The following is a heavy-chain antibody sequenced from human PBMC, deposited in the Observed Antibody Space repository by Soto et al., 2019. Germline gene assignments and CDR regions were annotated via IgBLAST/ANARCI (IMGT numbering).Heavy chain of an antibody. D-gene: IGHD2-2*01. CDR2: ISYDGSNK. J-gene: IGHJ4*02. Sequence: QLQLVESGGGVVQPGRSLRLSCAASGFTFSSYDMHWVRQAPGKGLEWVAVISYDGSNKYYADSVKGRFTISRDNSKNTLYMQTNSLTAEDTAVYYCAKDREDIVVVPADRSIFDDWGQGTLVTVSS. V-gene: IGHV3-30*18. CDR1: GFTFSSYD. CDR3: AKDREDIVVVPADRSIFDD.